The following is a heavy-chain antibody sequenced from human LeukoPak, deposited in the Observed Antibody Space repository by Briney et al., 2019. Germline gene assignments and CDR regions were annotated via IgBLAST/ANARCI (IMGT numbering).Heavy chain of an antibody. Sequence: SVKVSCKASGGTFSSYAISWVRQAPGQGLEWMGGIIPIFGTANYAQKFQGRVTITADESTSTAYMELSSLRSEDTAVYYCAIGPSGWIQLWSLRGFDYWGQGTLVTVSS. V-gene: IGHV1-69*13. D-gene: IGHD5-18*01. J-gene: IGHJ4*02. CDR2: IIPIFGTA. CDR3: AIGPSGWIQLWSLRGFDY. CDR1: GGTFSSYA.